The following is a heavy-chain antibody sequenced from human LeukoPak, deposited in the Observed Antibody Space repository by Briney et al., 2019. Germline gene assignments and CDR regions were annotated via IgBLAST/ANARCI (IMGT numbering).Heavy chain of an antibody. D-gene: IGHD5-24*01. CDR2: IRYDGSNK. CDR3: AKNGDSERWLQPKFVTH. V-gene: IGHV3-30*02. Sequence: GGSLRLSCAASALTFSSYGMYWVRQAPVKGLEWVACIRYDGSNKYYADSVKGRFTISRDNSKNTLYPQMNSLRAEDTAVYYCAKNGDSERWLQPKFVTHWGQGTLVTVSS. CDR1: ALTFSSYG. J-gene: IGHJ4*02.